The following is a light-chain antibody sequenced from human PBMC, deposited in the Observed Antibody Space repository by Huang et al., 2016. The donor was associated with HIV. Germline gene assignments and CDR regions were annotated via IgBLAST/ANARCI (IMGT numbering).Light chain of an antibody. J-gene: IGKJ2*01. CDR3: QHYDDPYT. V-gene: IGKV1-33*01. CDR2: DAS. Sequence: DIQMTQSPSSLSASVGDRVTITCQASQDISNYLSGYQHKPGRAPKPLIFDASSLETGVPMRFSGSGSGTYFTLTIASLQPEDVATYYCQHYDDPYTFGQGTKLEIK. CDR1: QDISNY.